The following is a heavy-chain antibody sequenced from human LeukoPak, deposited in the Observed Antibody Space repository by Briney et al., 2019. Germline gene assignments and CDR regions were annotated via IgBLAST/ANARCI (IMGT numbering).Heavy chain of an antibody. CDR2: ISSSGSTI. Sequence: PGGSLRLSCAASGFTFSDYYMSWIRQAPGKGLEWVSYISSSGSTIYYADSVKGRFTISRDNAKNSLYLQMNSLRAEDTAVYYCARAIYYDILTGYYPYNWLDPWGQGTLVTVSS. D-gene: IGHD3-9*01. J-gene: IGHJ5*02. CDR3: ARAIYYDILTGYYPYNWLDP. CDR1: GFTFSDYY. V-gene: IGHV3-11*01.